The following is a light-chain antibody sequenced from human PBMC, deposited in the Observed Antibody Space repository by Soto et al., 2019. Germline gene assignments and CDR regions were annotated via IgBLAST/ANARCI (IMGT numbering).Light chain of an antibody. Sequence: DIQMTQSPSTLSASVGDRVTITCRASQSISSWLAWYQQKPGKAPKLLIYDASSLVSGVPTRFSGSGSGTEFTLTTSSLQPDDFATYYCQQYNSYSWTFGQGTKVEIK. CDR3: QQYNSYSWT. CDR1: QSISSW. J-gene: IGKJ1*01. V-gene: IGKV1-5*01. CDR2: DAS.